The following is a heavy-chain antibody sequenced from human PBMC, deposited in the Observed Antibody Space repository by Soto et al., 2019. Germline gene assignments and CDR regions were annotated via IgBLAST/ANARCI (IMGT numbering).Heavy chain of an antibody. CDR1: GFTFSNAW. CDR2: IKSKTDGGTT. V-gene: IGHV3-15*01. CDR3: TTDKGYCSGGSCYLYYGMDV. J-gene: IGHJ6*02. D-gene: IGHD2-15*01. Sequence: VGSLRLSCAASGFTFSNAWMSWVRQAPGKGLGWVGRIKSKTDGGTTDCAAPVKGRFTISRDDSKNTLYLQMNRLKTEDTAVYYCTTDKGYCSGGSCYLYYGMDVWGQGTTVTVSS.